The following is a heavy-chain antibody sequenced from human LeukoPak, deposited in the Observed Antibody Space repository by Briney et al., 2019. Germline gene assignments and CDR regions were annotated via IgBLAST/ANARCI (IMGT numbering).Heavy chain of an antibody. Sequence: GGSLRLSCAASGFTFSSYWMHWVRQAPGKGLVWVSRINSDGSSTSYADSVKGRFTISRDNSKDTLYLQMNSLRAEDTAVYYCAKVASSSSDWFDPWGQGTLVTVSS. D-gene: IGHD6-6*01. CDR2: INSDGSST. CDR1: GFTFSSYW. J-gene: IGHJ5*02. CDR3: AKVASSSSDWFDP. V-gene: IGHV3-74*01.